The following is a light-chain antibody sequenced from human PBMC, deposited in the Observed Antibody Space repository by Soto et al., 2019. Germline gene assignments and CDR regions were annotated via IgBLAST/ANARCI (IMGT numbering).Light chain of an antibody. CDR1: SSNTGGDT. Sequence: QSVLTQPPSVSGTPGQTVTISCSGSSSNTGGDTVSWYQQLPGTAPKLLIFTNNQRPSGVPDRFSGSKSGTSASLAITGLQSEDEADYYCAAWDDSLNVWVFGGGTQLTVL. CDR2: TNN. J-gene: IGLJ7*01. CDR3: AAWDDSLNVWV. V-gene: IGLV1-44*01.